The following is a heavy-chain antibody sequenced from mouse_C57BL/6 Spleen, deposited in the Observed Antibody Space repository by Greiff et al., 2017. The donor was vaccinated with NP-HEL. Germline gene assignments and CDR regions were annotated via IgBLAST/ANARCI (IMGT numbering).Heavy chain of an antibody. J-gene: IGHJ1*03. CDR3: TRIYDSWYFDV. CDR1: GYTFTDYE. CDR2: IDPETGGT. D-gene: IGHD2-3*01. V-gene: IGHV1-15*01. Sequence: VQVVESGAELVRPGASVTLSCKASGYTFTDYEMHWVKQTPVHGLEWIGAIDPETGGTAYNQKFKGKAILTADKSSSTAYMELRSLTSEDSAVYYCTRIYDSWYFDVWGTGTTVTVSS.